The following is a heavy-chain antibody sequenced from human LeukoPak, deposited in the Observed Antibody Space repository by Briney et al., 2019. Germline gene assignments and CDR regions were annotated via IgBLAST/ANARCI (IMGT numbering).Heavy chain of an antibody. CDR1: GGSMFSFH. CDR2: IYVSGTT. J-gene: IGHJ6*03. V-gene: IGHV4-4*07. CDR3: ARLRFYDSSGYSPGHYMDV. D-gene: IGHD3-22*01. Sequence: NPSETLSLTCTVSGGSMFSFHWSWIRQSAGKGLEWIGHIYVSGTTTYNPSLKGRGTMSVNTSKNQVSLRLSSVTAADTAVYYCARLRFYDSSGYSPGHYMDVWGKGTTVIVS.